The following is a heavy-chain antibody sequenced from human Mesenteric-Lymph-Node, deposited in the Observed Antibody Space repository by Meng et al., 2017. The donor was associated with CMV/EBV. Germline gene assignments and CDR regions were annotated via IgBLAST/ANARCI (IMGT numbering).Heavy chain of an antibody. Sequence: GESLKISCAASGFTFSSYAMSWVRQAPGKGLEWVSVIFSDGGSTYYADSVKDRFTVSRDNSKNTLRLQMNSLRAEDTAVYYCAKESQGYFDYWGQGTLVTVSS. CDR1: GFTFSSYA. CDR3: AKESQGYFDY. CDR2: IFSDGGST. V-gene: IGHV3-23*03. J-gene: IGHJ4*02.